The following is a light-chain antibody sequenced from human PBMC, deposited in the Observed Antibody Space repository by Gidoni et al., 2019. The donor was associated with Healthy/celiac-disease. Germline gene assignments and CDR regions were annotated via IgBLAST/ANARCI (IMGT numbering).Light chain of an antibody. V-gene: IGKV3-11*01. CDR1: QSVSSY. CDR3: QRRSNWPRT. Sequence: EIVLTQSPASLSLTPGQRATLSCRASQSVSSYLAWYQQQPGQAPRLLIYDASNRATGNPARFSGSGSGTDFTLTRSGLEPDDFAVCYCQRRSNWPRTFGPGTKVDIK. J-gene: IGKJ3*01. CDR2: DAS.